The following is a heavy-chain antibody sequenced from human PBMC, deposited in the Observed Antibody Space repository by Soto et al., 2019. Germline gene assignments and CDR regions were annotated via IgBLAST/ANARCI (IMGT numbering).Heavy chain of an antibody. CDR1: GGTFSSYT. CDR3: ASWDQYQDLWSGSAFDT. Sequence: SVKVSCKASGGTFSSYTISWVRQAPGQGLEWMGRIIPILGIANYAQKFQGRVTITADKSTSTAYMELSSLRYEDKAVYYCASWDQYQDLWSGSAFDTWGQGTMVTV. J-gene: IGHJ3*02. V-gene: IGHV1-69*02. D-gene: IGHD3-3*01. CDR2: IIPILGIA.